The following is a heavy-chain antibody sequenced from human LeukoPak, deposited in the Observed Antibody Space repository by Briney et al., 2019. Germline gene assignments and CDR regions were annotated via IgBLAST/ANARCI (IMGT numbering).Heavy chain of an antibody. Sequence: PGGSLRLSCAASGFTFSSYWMSWVRQPPGKGLEWIGYIFSSGSTNYKDSLKSRVTISEDTSKNQFSLKLSSVTAADTAVYYCASDSSGYYNDWGQGTLVTVSS. CDR3: ASDSSGYYND. CDR1: GFTFSSYW. J-gene: IGHJ4*02. D-gene: IGHD3-22*01. CDR2: IFSSGST. V-gene: IGHV4-59*12.